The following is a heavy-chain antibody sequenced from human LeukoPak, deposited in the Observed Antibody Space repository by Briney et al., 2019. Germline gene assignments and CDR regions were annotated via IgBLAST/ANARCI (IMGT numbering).Heavy chain of an antibody. D-gene: IGHD5-18*01. V-gene: IGHV3-21*01. CDR3: ARLVCDTTMADGDIDS. J-gene: IGHJ4*02. Sequence: PGGSLRLSCAASGFTFSSYSMNWVRQAPGKGLEWVSSISSASTYIYYADSVKGRFTISRDNAKNSLYLQMNSLRAEDTAMYYCARLVCDTTMADGDIDSWGQGTLLIVSS. CDR2: ISSASTYI. CDR1: GFTFSSYS.